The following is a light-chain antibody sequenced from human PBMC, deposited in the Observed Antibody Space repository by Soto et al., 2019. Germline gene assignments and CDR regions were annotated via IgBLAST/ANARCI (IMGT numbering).Light chain of an antibody. CDR2: EVN. Sequence: QSALTQPASVSGSPGQSIAISCTGTSSDVGDRNYVSWYQQHPGEAPKLIIYEVNNRPSGVSNRFSGSKSGSTASLTISGLQAEDEADYYCSSYTTIGTWVFGGGTKLTVL. CDR3: SSYTTIGTWV. J-gene: IGLJ3*02. V-gene: IGLV2-14*01. CDR1: SSDVGDRNY.